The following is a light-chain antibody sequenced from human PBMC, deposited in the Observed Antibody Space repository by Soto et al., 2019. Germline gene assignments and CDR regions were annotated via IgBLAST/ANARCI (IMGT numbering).Light chain of an antibody. Sequence: EIVLTQSPGTLSLSPGERATLSCRASQSVSSSYLAWYQQKPGQAPRLLIYGASSRATGIPDRFSGSGSGTDFTLTTSRLEHEDFAVYYCQQYGSSPVALGQGTKVDIK. CDR1: QSVSSSY. J-gene: IGKJ1*01. V-gene: IGKV3-20*01. CDR2: GAS. CDR3: QQYGSSPVA.